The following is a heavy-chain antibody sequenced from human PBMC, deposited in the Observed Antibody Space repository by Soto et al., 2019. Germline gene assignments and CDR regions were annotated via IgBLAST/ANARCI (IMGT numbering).Heavy chain of an antibody. J-gene: IGHJ6*04. V-gene: IGHV5-51*01. CDR2: IYPGDSDT. D-gene: IGHD6-13*01. CDR1: GYSFTSYW. Sequence: PGESLKISCKGSGYSFTSYWIGWVRQMPVKGLEWMGIIYPGDSDTRYSPSFQGQVTISADKSISTAYLQWSSLKASDTAMYYCARHILTQQLVRAIDTWCKGIMLTVSS. CDR3: ARHILTQQLVRAIDT.